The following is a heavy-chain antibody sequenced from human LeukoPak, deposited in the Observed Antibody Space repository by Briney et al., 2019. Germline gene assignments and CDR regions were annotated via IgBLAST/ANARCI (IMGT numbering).Heavy chain of an antibody. D-gene: IGHD6-13*01. CDR1: GFIVSSNY. V-gene: IGHV3-66*01. J-gene: IGHJ6*02. CDR3: ARDPRYSSSDYYYGIDV. CDR2: IYSGGST. Sequence: PGGSLRLSCAASGFIVSSNYMSWVRQAPGKGLEWVSVIYSGGSTYYADSVKGRFTISRDNSKYTLYLQMHSLRAEDTAVYYCARDPRYSSSDYYYGIDVWGQGTTVTVSS.